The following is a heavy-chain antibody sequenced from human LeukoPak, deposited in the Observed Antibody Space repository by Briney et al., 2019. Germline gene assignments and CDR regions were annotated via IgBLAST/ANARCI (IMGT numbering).Heavy chain of an antibody. D-gene: IGHD1-26*01. V-gene: IGHV3-9*01. Sequence: GRSLRLSCAASGFTFDDYAMHWVRQGPGKGLEWVSGISWNSGSTGYADSVKGRFTISRDNAKNSLYLQMNSLRAEDTALYYCAKTAYSGSYYVYAFDIWGQGPMVTVSS. CDR3: AKTAYSGSYYVYAFDI. CDR2: ISWNSGST. CDR1: GFTFDDYA. J-gene: IGHJ3*02.